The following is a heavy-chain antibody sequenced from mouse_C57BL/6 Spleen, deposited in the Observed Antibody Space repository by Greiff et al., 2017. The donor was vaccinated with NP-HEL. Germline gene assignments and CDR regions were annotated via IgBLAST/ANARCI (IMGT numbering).Heavy chain of an antibody. CDR2: IRNKANAYTT. D-gene: IGHD2-3*01. V-gene: IGHV7-3*01. CDR3: ASYDGFLWYFDD. Sequence: EVKLMESGGGLVQPGGSLSLSCAASGFTFTDYYMSWVRQPPGKALEWLGFIRNKANAYTTEYSASVKGRFTISRDNSQSNLYLQMNALRAEDSATYYCASYDGFLWYFDDWGTGTTVTVSS. CDR1: GFTFTDYY. J-gene: IGHJ1*03.